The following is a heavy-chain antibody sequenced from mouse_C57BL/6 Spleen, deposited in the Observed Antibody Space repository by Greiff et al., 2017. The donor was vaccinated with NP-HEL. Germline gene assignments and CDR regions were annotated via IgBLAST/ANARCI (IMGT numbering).Heavy chain of an antibody. Sequence: QVQLHHSWAELVKPGASVKLSCKASGYTFTSYWMQWVKQRPGQGLEWIGEIDPSDSYTNYNQKFKGKATLTVDTSSSTAYMQLSSLTSEDSAVYYCARGLLRSHWYFDVWGTGTTVTVSS. CDR2: IDPSDSYT. CDR1: GYTFTSYW. V-gene: IGHV1-50*01. D-gene: IGHD1-1*01. J-gene: IGHJ1*03. CDR3: ARGLLRSHWYFDV.